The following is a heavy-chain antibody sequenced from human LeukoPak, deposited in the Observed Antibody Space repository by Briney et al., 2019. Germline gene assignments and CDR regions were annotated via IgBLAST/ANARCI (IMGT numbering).Heavy chain of an antibody. V-gene: IGHV3-23*01. CDR3: AKYRGFGDSYDS. Sequence: PGRSLRLSCAASGFTFSSYGMHWVRQAPGKGLEWVSSIGDSGGNTYYADSVKGRFTISRDNSKNTLYLQMNSLRAEDTAVYYCAKYRGFGDSYDSWGQGTLVTVSS. D-gene: IGHD3-10*01. CDR2: IGDSGGNT. J-gene: IGHJ4*02. CDR1: GFTFSSYG.